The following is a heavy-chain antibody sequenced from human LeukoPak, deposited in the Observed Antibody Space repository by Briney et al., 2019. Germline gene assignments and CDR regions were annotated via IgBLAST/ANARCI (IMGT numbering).Heavy chain of an antibody. CDR1: GFTFSSYG. V-gene: IGHV3-30*02. J-gene: IGHJ6*03. Sequence: GGSLRLSCAASGFTFSSYGMHWVRQAPGKGLEWVAFIRYDGSNKYYADSVKGRFTISRDNAKNTLYLQMNSLRAEDTAVYYCARRYNYDFWSGCYTGEKGGYMDVWGKGTTVTVSS. CDR2: IRYDGSNK. CDR3: ARRYNYDFWSGCYTGEKGGYMDV. D-gene: IGHD3-3*01.